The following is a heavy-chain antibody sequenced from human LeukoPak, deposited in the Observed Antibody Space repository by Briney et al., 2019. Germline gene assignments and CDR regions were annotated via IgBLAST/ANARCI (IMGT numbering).Heavy chain of an antibody. Sequence: GGSLRLSCAASGFTFSSYWMHWVRQAPGKGLVWVSRINSDGSSTSYADSVKGRFTISRDNAKNTLYLQMNSLRAEDTAVYYCARFGYGYGSLWYFDLWGRGTLVTVSS. CDR3: ARFGYGYGSLWYFDL. V-gene: IGHV3-74*01. D-gene: IGHD5-18*01. J-gene: IGHJ2*01. CDR1: GFTFSSYW. CDR2: INSDGSST.